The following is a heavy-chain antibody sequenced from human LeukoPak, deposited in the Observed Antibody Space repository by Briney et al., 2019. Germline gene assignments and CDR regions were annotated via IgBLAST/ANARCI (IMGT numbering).Heavy chain of an antibody. CDR2: ISYDGSNK. Sequence: PGRSLRLYCAASGFTFSSYGMHWVRQAPGKGLEWVAVISYDGSNKYYADSVKGRFTISRDNSKNSLYLQMNSLTTEDTALYYCAKDGGYYTSYYFDYWGQGTLVTVSP. V-gene: IGHV3-30*18. D-gene: IGHD3-3*01. CDR3: AKDGGYYTSYYFDY. J-gene: IGHJ4*02. CDR1: GFTFSSYG.